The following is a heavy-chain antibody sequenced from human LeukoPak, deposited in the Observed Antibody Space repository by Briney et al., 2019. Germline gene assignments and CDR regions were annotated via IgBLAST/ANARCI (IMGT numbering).Heavy chain of an antibody. V-gene: IGHV3-21*04. CDR1: GFTFSSYS. J-gene: IGHJ4*02. Sequence: GALRLSCAASGFTFSSYSMNWVRQAPGKGLEWVSSISSSSSYIYYADSVKGRFTISRDNAKNSLYLQMNSLRAEDTAVYYCARQLLLSGVGNWGQGTLVTVSS. CDR3: ARQLLLSGVGN. D-gene: IGHD2-15*01. CDR2: ISSSSSYI.